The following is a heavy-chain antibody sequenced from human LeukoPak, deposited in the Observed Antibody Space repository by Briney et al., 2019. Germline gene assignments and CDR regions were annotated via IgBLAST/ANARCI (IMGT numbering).Heavy chain of an antibody. CDR1: GITYSSYE. Sequence: GGSLRLSCAASGITYSSYEMNWVRQAPGKGLEGVSYISRSGSTIYYADSVKGRFTISRDNAKHSLYLQMNSLRAEDTAVDYCARGGYNWNDLDYWGQGTLVTVSS. CDR3: ARGGYNWNDLDY. CDR2: ISRSGSTI. D-gene: IGHD1-1*01. J-gene: IGHJ4*02. V-gene: IGHV3-48*03.